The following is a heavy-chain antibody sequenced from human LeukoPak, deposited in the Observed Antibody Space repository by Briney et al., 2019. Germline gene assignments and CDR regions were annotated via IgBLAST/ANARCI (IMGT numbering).Heavy chain of an antibody. V-gene: IGHV7-4-1*02. CDR1: GYTFTSYA. Sequence: GASVKVSCKASGYTFTSYAMNWVRQAPGQGLEWMGWINANTGNPTYAQGFTGRFVFSLDTSVSTAYLQISSLKAEDTAVYYCARDPYYGEVSSFDPWGQGTLVTVSS. J-gene: IGHJ5*02. D-gene: IGHD3-10*01. CDR3: ARDPYYGEVSSFDP. CDR2: INANTGNP.